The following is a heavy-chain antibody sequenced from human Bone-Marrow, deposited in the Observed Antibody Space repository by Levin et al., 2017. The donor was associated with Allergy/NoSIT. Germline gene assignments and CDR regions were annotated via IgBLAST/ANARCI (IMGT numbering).Heavy chain of an antibody. CDR1: GGSMRSSSYY. CDR3: PRDGNTYNYDSSGRDREAFDL. D-gene: IGHD3-22*01. Sequence: PSETLSLTCSVSGGSMRSSSYYWGWIRQPPGKGLEWIGSIFYSGFTYSNPSLKSRITMSIDTSKNHFFLRLNSVTAADTAVYYCPRDGNTYNYDSSGRDREAFDLWGQGTLVAVSS. J-gene: IGHJ3*01. CDR2: IFYSGFT. V-gene: IGHV4-39*07.